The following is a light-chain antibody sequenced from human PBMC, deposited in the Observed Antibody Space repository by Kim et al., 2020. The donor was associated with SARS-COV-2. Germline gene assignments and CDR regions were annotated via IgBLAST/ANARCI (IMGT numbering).Light chain of an antibody. Sequence: GGSVPTTCPSSSSDVSGYNYVSWYQQHPGTAPKLMIYEISKRPSGVPDRFSGSKSGNTASLSVSGLQAEDEADYYCSSYAGSNNLVFGGGTKLTVL. CDR3: SSYAGSNNLV. CDR1: SSDVSGYNY. J-gene: IGLJ3*02. CDR2: EIS. V-gene: IGLV2-8*01.